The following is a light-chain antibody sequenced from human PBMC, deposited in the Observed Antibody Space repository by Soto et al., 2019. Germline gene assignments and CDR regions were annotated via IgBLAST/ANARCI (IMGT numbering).Light chain of an antibody. J-gene: IGLJ1*01. Sequence: QSVLTHAPSASGTPGQRVTISCSGSSSNIGNYYVYWYQQLPGTAPKLLIYSNNQRPSGVPDRFSGSKSGTSASLAISGLRSEDEADYYCAAWDDSLSGYVFGTGTKLTVL. CDR2: SNN. V-gene: IGLV1-47*02. CDR3: AAWDDSLSGYV. CDR1: SSNIGNYY.